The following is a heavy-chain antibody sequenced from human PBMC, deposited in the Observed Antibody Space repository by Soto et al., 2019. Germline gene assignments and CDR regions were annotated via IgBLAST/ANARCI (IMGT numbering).Heavy chain of an antibody. CDR1: GGSISSYY. Sequence: SETLSLTCTVSGGSISSYYWSWIRQPPGKGLEWIGYIYYSGSTNYNPSLKSRVTISVDTSKNQFSLKLSSVTAADTAVYYCARDGDYSSSWYGGWFDPWGQGTLVTVSS. J-gene: IGHJ5*02. CDR2: IYYSGST. D-gene: IGHD6-13*01. CDR3: ARDGDYSSSWYGGWFDP. V-gene: IGHV4-59*01.